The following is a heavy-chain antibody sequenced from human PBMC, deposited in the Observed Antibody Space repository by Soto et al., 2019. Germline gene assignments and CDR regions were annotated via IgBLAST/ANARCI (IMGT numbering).Heavy chain of an antibody. CDR2: MNPNSGNT. D-gene: IGHD3-10*01. Sequence: ASVKVSCKASGYTFTSYDINWVRQATGQGLEWMGWMNPNSGNTGYAQKFQGRVTMTRNTSISTAYMELSSLRSEDTAVYYCARGRRGSGSYSPYYYYYMDVWGKGPTVTVSS. CDR3: ARGRRGSGSYSPYYYYYMDV. V-gene: IGHV1-8*01. CDR1: GYTFTSYD. J-gene: IGHJ6*03.